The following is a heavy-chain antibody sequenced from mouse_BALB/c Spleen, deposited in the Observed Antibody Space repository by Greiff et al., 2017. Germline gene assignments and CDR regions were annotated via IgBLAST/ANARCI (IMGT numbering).Heavy chain of an antibody. J-gene: IGHJ3*01. CDR2: INPSNGRT. CDR1: GYTFTSYW. V-gene: IGHV1S81*02. CDR3: TRASDYDGAY. Sequence: QVQLQQPGAELVKPGASVKLSCKASGYTFTSYWMHWVKQRPGQGLEWIGEINPSNGRTNYNQKFKDKATLTVDKSSSTAYMQLSSPTSEDSAVYYCTRASDYDGAYWGQGTLVTVSA. D-gene: IGHD2-4*01.